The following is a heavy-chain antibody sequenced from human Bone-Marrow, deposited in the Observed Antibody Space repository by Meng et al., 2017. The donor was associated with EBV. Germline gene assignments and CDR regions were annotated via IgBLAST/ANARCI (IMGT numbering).Heavy chain of an antibody. J-gene: IGHJ4*02. CDR1: GGSLSVFS. CDR3: ARATGGSTGYFR. Sequence: GAGLLKPSGALSATCVVSGGSLSVFSWSWIRQAPGKGLEWIGEIKHSGSINYNPSLKNRVTISVDPSKNQFSLRLSSVTAADTAVYYCARATGGSTGYFRWGQGTLVTVSS. D-gene: IGHD3-9*01. CDR2: IKHSGSI. V-gene: IGHV4-34*01.